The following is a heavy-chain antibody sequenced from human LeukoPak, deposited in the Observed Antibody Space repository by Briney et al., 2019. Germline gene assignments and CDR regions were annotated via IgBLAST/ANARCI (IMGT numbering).Heavy chain of an antibody. V-gene: IGHV3-49*03. CDR3: TREKRYFDWFQADY. D-gene: IGHD3-9*01. Sequence: PGRSLRLSCTASRFTFSDYAMSWFRQAPGKGLEWVGFIRNKGYGGTAEYAASVKGRFTISRDDSKTIAYLQMNSLKTEDTAVYYCTREKRYFDWFQADYWGQGTLVTVSS. CDR1: RFTFSDYA. CDR2: IRNKGYGGTA. J-gene: IGHJ4*02.